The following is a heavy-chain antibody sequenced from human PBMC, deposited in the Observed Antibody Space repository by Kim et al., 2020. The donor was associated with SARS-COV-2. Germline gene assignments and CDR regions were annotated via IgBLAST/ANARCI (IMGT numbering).Heavy chain of an antibody. J-gene: IGHJ6*02. V-gene: IGHV1-3*01. Sequence: ASVKVSCKASGYTFTNYILHWVRQAPGQRLEWMGWINAANGDTKYSQKFQTRVTITRDTSATTAYMELSSLRYEDMAVYYCARDDPPLKYYYDKSGNYYGMDVWGQGTTVTVSS. CDR2: INAANGDT. D-gene: IGHD3-22*01. CDR1: GYTFTNYI. CDR3: ARDDPPLKYYYDKSGNYYGMDV.